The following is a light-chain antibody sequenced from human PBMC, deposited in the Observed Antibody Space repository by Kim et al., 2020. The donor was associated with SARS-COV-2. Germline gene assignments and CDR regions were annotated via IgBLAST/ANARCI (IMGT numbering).Light chain of an antibody. J-gene: IGKJ2*01. V-gene: IGKV3-11*01. CDR1: QSVSSY. CDR2: DAS. Sequence: WSPGERPTPSCRASQSVSSYLAWYQQKPGQAPRLLIYDASNRATGIPARFSGSGSGTDFTLTISSLEPEDFAVYYCQQRNTWPPYTFGQGTKLEI. CDR3: QQRNTWPPYT.